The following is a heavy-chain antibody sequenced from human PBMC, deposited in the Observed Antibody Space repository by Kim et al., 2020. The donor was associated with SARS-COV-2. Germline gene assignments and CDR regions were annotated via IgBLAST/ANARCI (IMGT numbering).Heavy chain of an antibody. Sequence: VKGRFTIYRDNSKNTLYLQMDSLRADDTAVYFCAKDKAAGTVSYFYGMDVWGHGTTVTVSS. CDR3: AKDKAAGTVSYFYGMDV. J-gene: IGHJ6*02. V-gene: IGHV3-23*01. D-gene: IGHD6-13*01.